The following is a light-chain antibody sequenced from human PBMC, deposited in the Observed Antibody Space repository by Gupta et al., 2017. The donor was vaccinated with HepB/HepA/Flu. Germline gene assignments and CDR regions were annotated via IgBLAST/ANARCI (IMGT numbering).Light chain of an antibody. Sequence: SYELTQPPSVSVSPGQTARITCSGDALPNQYAYWYQQKPGQAPVLVIYNGTERPSGIPERFSGSSSGTTATLTITGVQAEDEADYYCHSEASSGTHVVFGGGTKLTVL. CDR1: ALPNQY. CDR3: HSEASSGTHVV. J-gene: IGLJ2*01. V-gene: IGLV3-25*03. CDR2: NGT.